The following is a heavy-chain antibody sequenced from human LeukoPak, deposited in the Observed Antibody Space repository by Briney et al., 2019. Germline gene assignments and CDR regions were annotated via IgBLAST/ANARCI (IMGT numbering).Heavy chain of an antibody. CDR2: ISGSGGST. J-gene: IGHJ4*02. D-gene: IGHD3-10*01. V-gene: IGHV3-23*01. CDR3: AKLEFLWFGPPLPDY. CDR1: GFTSSSYA. Sequence: GGSLRLSCAASGFTSSSYAMSWVRQAPGEGLEWVSAISGSGGSTYYADSVKGRFTISRDNSKNTLYLQMNSLRAEDTAVYYCAKLEFLWFGPPLPDYWGQGTLVTVSS.